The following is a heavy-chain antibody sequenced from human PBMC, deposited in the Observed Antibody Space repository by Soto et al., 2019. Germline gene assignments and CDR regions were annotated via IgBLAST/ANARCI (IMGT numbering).Heavy chain of an antibody. CDR3: ARGSAGYISSWYYFDY. CDR2: ISGSGGST. V-gene: IGHV3-23*01. Sequence: GGSLRLACGASGFTFTDYALSWVREAPGKGLEWVATISGSGGSTYLADSVKGRLSISRDNSQNTVSRLMNSLRGEDTAVAFCARGSAGYISSWYYFDYWGRGTLVTVSS. CDR1: GFTFTDYA. J-gene: IGHJ4*02. D-gene: IGHD6-13*01.